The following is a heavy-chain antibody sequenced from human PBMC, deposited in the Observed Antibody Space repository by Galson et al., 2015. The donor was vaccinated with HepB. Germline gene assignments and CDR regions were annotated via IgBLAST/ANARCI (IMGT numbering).Heavy chain of an antibody. CDR2: INTNTGNP. CDR3: ARSFRGSGYLDFDY. J-gene: IGHJ4*02. V-gene: IGHV7-4-1*02. D-gene: IGHD3-3*01. CDR1: GYTFTSYA. Sequence: SVKVSCKASGYTFTSYAMNWVRQAPGQGLEWMGWINTNTGNPTYAQGFTGRFVFSLDTSVSTAYLQISSLKAEDTAVYYCARSFRGSGYLDFDYWGQGTLVTVSS.